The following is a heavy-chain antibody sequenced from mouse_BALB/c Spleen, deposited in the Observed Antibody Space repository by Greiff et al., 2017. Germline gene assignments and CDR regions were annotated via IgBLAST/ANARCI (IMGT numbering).Heavy chain of an antibody. V-gene: IGHV5-4*02. CDR2: ISDGGSYT. J-gene: IGHJ3*01. D-gene: IGHD1-1*01. CDR3: ARDRPYYYEGFAY. CDR1: GFTFSDYY. Sequence: VQLKESGGGLVKPGGSLKLSCAASGFTFSDYYMYWVRQTPEKRLEWVATISDGGSYTYYPDSVKGRFTISRDNAKNNLYLQMSSLKSEDTAMYYCARDRPYYYEGFAYWGQGTLVTVSA.